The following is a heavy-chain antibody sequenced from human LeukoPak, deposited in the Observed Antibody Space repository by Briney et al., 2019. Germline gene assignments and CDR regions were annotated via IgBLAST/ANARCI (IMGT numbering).Heavy chain of an antibody. Sequence: GGSLRLSCAASGFSFSSYGMHWVRQAPGKGLEWVAVIWFDGSNKYYADSVKGRFTISRDNSKNTLYLQMNSLRAEDTAVYYCARELTGTSPYYYYYMDVWGKGTTVTVSS. V-gene: IGHV3-33*01. D-gene: IGHD1-20*01. J-gene: IGHJ6*03. CDR3: ARELTGTSPYYYYYMDV. CDR1: GFSFSSYG. CDR2: IWFDGSNK.